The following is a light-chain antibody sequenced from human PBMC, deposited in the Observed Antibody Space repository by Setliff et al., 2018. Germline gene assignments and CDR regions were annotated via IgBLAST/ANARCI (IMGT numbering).Light chain of an antibody. CDR2: EVS. V-gene: IGLV2-8*01. CDR3: GPYAGYNNFYV. CDR1: SSDVGGYKY. J-gene: IGLJ1*01. Sequence: QSALTQPPSASGSPGQSVTISCTGSSSDVGGYKYVSWYQQHPGKAPKLMIYEVSKRPSGVPDRFSGSKSGNTASLTVSGLQAEDEADYYCGPYAGYNNFYVFGTGTKVTVL.